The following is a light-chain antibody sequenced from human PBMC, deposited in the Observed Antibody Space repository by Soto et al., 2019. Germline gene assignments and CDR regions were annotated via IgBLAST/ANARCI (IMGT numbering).Light chain of an antibody. CDR2: SNN. Sequence: QSVLTQPPSVSGAPGQKVIISCTGSSSNIGAGYDVHWYQQLPGTAPKLLIYSNNNRPSGVPDRLSGSKSGTSASLAITGRRVEEGGDYYCQPYDSSLGAAVFGGGTKLTVL. V-gene: IGLV1-40*01. CDR1: SSNIGAGYD. J-gene: IGLJ2*01. CDR3: QPYDSSLGAAV.